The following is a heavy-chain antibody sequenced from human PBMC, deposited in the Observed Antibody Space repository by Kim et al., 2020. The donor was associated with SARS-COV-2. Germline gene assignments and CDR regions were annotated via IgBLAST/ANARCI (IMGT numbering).Heavy chain of an antibody. CDR1: GFTFSSYW. Sequence: GGSLRLSCAASGFTFSSYWMSWVRQAPGKGLEWVANIKQDGSEKYYVDSVKGRFTISRDNAKNSLYLQMNSLRAEDTAVYYCAREVLSNYYTYYYGMDVWGQGTTVTVSS. V-gene: IGHV3-7*01. J-gene: IGHJ6*02. CDR2: IKQDGSEK. D-gene: IGHD4-4*01. CDR3: AREVLSNYYTYYYGMDV.